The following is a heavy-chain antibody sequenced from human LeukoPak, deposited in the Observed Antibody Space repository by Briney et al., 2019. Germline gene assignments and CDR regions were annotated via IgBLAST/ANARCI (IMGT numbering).Heavy chain of an antibody. J-gene: IGHJ4*02. CDR1: GGTFSSYA. CDR2: INPNSGGT. Sequence: ASVKVSCKASGGTFSSYAISWVRQAPGQGLEWMGRINPNSGGTNYAQKFQGRVTMTRDTSISTAYMELSRLRSDDTAVYYCARDRGYSGYDFDYWGQGTLVTVPS. CDR3: ARDRGYSGYDFDY. D-gene: IGHD5-12*01. V-gene: IGHV1-2*06.